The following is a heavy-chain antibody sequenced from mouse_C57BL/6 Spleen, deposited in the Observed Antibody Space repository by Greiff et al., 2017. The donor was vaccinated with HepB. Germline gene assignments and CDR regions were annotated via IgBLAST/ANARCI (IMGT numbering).Heavy chain of an antibody. CDR1: GFTFSDYY. Sequence: EVKVEESGGGLVQPGGSLKLSCAASGFTFSDYYMYWVRQTPEKRLEWVAYISNGGGSTYYPDTVKGRFTISRDNAKNTLYLQMSRLKSEDTAMYYCARHYYGSSYFDVWGTGTTVTVSS. CDR2: ISNGGGST. CDR3: ARHYYGSSYFDV. D-gene: IGHD1-1*01. J-gene: IGHJ1*03. V-gene: IGHV5-12*01.